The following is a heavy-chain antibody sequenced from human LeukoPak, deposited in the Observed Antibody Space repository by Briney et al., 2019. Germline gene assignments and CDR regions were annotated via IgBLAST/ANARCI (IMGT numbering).Heavy chain of an antibody. CDR1: GFTFSSYA. V-gene: IGHV3-23*01. CDR3: ASLWFGELLLAY. Sequence: GGSLRLSCAASGFTFSSYAMSWVRQAPGKGLEWVSAISGGSTYYADSVKGRFTISRDNSKNTLYLQMNSLRAEDTAVYYCASLWFGELLLAYWGQGTLVTVSS. CDR2: ISGGST. J-gene: IGHJ4*02. D-gene: IGHD3-10*01.